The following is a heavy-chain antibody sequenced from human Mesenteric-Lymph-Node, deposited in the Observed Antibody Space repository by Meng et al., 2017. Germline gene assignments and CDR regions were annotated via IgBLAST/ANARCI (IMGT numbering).Heavy chain of an antibody. J-gene: IGHJ4*02. V-gene: IGHV3-30*04. D-gene: IGHD3-10*01. CDR1: GFTFSSYA. Sequence: GESLKISCAASGFTFSSYAMHWVRQAPGKGLEWVAVISYDGSNKYYADSVKGRFTISRDNSKNTLYLEMNSLGTEDTAVYYCARDVSGSFCVDSWGQGTLVTVSS. CDR2: ISYDGSNK. CDR3: ARDVSGSFCVDS.